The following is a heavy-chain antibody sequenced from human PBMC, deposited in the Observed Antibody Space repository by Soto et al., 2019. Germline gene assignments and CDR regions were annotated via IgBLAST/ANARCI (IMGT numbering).Heavy chain of an antibody. CDR1: GGSISSYY. D-gene: IGHD1-26*01. Sequence: SETLSLTCTVSGGSISSYYWSWIRQPPGKGLEWIGYIYYSGSTNYNPSLKSRVTISVDTSKNQFSLKLSPVTAADTAVYYCARGSSSIGDYSYYGMDVWGQGTPVT. CDR3: ARGSSSIGDYSYYGMDV. CDR2: IYYSGST. J-gene: IGHJ6*02. V-gene: IGHV4-59*01.